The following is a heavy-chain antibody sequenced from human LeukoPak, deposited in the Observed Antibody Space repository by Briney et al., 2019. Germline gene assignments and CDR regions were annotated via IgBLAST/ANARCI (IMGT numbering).Heavy chain of an antibody. Sequence: SETLSLTCTVSGGSISSGSYYWGWVRQPAGRGLEWIGRIYTSGSTNYNPSLKSRGTISVNTSKNQFSLKLSSVTAADTAVYYCGREGLNMVRGVIPKEAWGWFDPWGQGTLVTVSS. CDR2: IYTSGST. J-gene: IGHJ5*02. CDR1: GGSISSGSYY. CDR3: GREGLNMVRGVIPKEAWGWFDP. D-gene: IGHD3-10*01. V-gene: IGHV4-61*02.